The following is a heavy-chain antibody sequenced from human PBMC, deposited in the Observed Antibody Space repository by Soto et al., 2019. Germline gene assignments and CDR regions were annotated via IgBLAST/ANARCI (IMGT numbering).Heavy chain of an antibody. V-gene: IGHV1-18*04. J-gene: IGHJ6*02. CDR2: ISAYNGNT. D-gene: IGHD6-13*01. CDR1: GYTFTSYG. CDR3: ARDLREAAAGKLYYYYGMDV. Sequence: ASVKVSCKASGYTFTSYGISWVRQAPGQGLEWMGWISAYNGNTNYAQKLQGRVTMTTDTSTSTAYMELRSLRSDDTAVYYCARDLREAAAGKLYYYYGMDVWGQGTTVTVYS.